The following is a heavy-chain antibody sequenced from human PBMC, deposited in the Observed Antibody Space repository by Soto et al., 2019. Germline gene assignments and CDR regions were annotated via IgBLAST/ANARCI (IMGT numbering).Heavy chain of an antibody. J-gene: IGHJ4*02. Sequence: ASVKVSCKTYGYTFTGYYMHWVRQAPGQGLEWMGWINPNSGGTNYAQKFQGRVTMTRDTSISTAYMELSRLRSDDTAVYYCARALRTKKDIVVVPAAIRIDYWGQGTLVTVSS. CDR2: INPNSGGT. D-gene: IGHD2-2*01. V-gene: IGHV1-2*02. CDR3: ARALRTKKDIVVVPAAIRIDY. CDR1: GYTFTGYY.